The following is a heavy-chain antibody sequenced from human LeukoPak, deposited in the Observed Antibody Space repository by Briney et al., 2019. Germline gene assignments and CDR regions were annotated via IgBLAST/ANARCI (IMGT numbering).Heavy chain of an antibody. CDR1: GYSFTSYW. V-gene: IGHV5-51*01. CDR2: XXPGDSDT. J-gene: IGHJ4*02. CDR3: ASRIPYCSSTSCYSIDY. D-gene: IGHD2-2*01. Sequence: GESLKISCKGSGYSFTSYWIGWVRQMPGKGXXXXXXXXPGDSDTRYSPSFQGQVTISADKSISTAYLQWSSLKASDTAMYYCASRIPYCSSTSCYSIDYWGQGTLVTVSS.